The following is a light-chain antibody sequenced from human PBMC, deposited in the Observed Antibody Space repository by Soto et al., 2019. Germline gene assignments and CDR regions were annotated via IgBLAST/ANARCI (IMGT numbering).Light chain of an antibody. V-gene: IGKV3D-15*01. J-gene: IGKJ1*01. CDR1: QSVRTN. CDR2: GAS. Sequence: EIVMTQSPATLSVSPGERATLSCRASQSVRTNLAWYQHKPGQSPRLLIYGASNRATGFPARFSGSGSGTEFTLTINGLQSEDLAVYYCQQYNDNWPTFGQGTKVDIK. CDR3: QQYNDNWPT.